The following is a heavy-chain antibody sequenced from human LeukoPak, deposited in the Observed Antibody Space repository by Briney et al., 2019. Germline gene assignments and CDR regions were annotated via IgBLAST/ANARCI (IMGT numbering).Heavy chain of an antibody. CDR3: AKDSPTAAAIPQNWFDP. J-gene: IGHJ5*02. D-gene: IGHD6-13*01. Sequence: GGSLRLSCAASGFTFSSYAMSWVRQAPGKGLEWVSAISGSGGSTYYADSVKGRFTISRDNSKNTLYLQMNSLRAEDTAVYYCAKDSPTAAAIPQNWFDPWGQGTLVTVSS. V-gene: IGHV3-23*01. CDR1: GFTFSSYA. CDR2: ISGSGGST.